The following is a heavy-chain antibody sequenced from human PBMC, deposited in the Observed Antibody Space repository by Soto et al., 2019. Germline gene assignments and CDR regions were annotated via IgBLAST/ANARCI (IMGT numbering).Heavy chain of an antibody. CDR3: TRDTDRWTYGLGSWLE. V-gene: IGHV1-2*02. J-gene: IGHJ4*02. Sequence: QVHLVQSGAEVRKPGASVKVSCKASGYTFTEHYIHWVRQAPGQGLEWMGWVNPNGGDTLYATKFRGRVTMTTDTSSSLVYMELSRLAPDDTASYFCTRDTDRWTYGLGSWLEWGQGTPVTVSS. CDR1: GYTFTEHY. D-gene: IGHD3-10*01. CDR2: VNPNGGDT.